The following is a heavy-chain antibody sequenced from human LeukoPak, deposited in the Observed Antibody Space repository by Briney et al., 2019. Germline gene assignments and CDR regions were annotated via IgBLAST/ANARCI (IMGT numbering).Heavy chain of an antibody. CDR2: IYHSGST. CDR1: GGSISSSSYY. Sequence: SETLSLTCTVSGGSISSSSYYWGWIRQPPGKGLEWIGSIYHSGSTYYNPSLKSRVTISVDTSKNQFSLKLSSVTAADTAVYYCARVDSSISFPFDYWGQGTLVTVSS. V-gene: IGHV4-39*07. D-gene: IGHD6-13*01. CDR3: ARVDSSISFPFDY. J-gene: IGHJ4*02.